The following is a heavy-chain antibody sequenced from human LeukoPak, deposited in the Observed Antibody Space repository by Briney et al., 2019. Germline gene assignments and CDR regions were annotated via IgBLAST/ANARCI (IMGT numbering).Heavy chain of an antibody. J-gene: IGHJ4*02. V-gene: IGHV4-59*01. CDR1: DDSISDYY. Sequence: SETLSFTCTVSDDSISDYYRGWIRQPPGKGLEWIGYFHNSGTSTYNPSLKSRVTISADTSKNQFSLKLNSLTTADTAVYYCTRGAGWLIDYWGQGILVTVSS. CDR2: FHNSGTS. D-gene: IGHD3-16*01. CDR3: TRGAGWLIDY.